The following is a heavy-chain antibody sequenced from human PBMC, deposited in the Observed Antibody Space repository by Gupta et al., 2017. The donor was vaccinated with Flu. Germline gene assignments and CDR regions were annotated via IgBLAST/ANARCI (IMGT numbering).Heavy chain of an antibody. Sequence: QVQLVESGGGVVQPGRSLRLSCAASGFPFSTYGLHWVRQAPGKGLEWVAVFSYDGFNKYYADSVKGRFTISRDNSKNTLYLQMDSLRAEDTAIYYCARADTGGYYYFHMDVWGKGTAVTVSS. CDR1: GFPFSTYG. V-gene: IGHV3-30*03. CDR3: ARADTGGYYYFHMDV. J-gene: IGHJ6*03. D-gene: IGHD3-10*01. CDR2: FSYDGFNK.